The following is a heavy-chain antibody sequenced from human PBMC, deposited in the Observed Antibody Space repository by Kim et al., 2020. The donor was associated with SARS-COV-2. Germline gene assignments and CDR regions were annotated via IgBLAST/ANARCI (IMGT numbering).Heavy chain of an antibody. J-gene: IGHJ4*02. CDR3: ARELLIGGGMGSWGSYRSVSSL. V-gene: IGHV4-31*03. D-gene: IGHD3-16*02. CDR2: IYYSGST. CDR1: GGSISSGGYY. Sequence: SETLSLTCTVSGGSISSGGYYWSWIRQHPGKGLEWIGYIYYSGSTYYNPSLKSRVTISVDTSKNQFSLKLSSVTAADTAVYYCARELLIGGGMGSWGSYRSVSSLWGQGTLVTVSS.